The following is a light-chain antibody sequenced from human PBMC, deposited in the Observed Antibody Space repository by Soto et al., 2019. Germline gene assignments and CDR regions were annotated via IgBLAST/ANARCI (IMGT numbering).Light chain of an antibody. J-gene: IGKJ3*01. CDR3: QKYSSVPV. Sequence: DIQMNQSPTSLSASVGDRVTITCRASQDLRNFVAWYQQKPGKAPKLLIYAESTLQSGVPSRFSGSVSVTDFTLTITSLNPEDVAAYSCQKYSSVPVFGPGTKVEIK. CDR2: AES. CDR1: QDLRNF. V-gene: IGKV1-27*01.